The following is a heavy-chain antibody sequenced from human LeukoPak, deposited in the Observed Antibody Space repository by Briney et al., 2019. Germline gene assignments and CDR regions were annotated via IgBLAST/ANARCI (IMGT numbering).Heavy chain of an antibody. D-gene: IGHD5-12*01. CDR1: GGSISSGGYY. J-gene: IGHJ4*02. V-gene: IGHV4-31*03. CDR3: ARDRGYSGYDYYDY. CDR2: IYYSGST. Sequence: ASETLSLTCTVSGGSISSGGYYWSWIRQHPGKGLEWIGYIYYSGSTYYNPSLKSRVTISVDTSKNQFSLKLSSVTAADTAVYYCARDRGYSGYDYYDYWGQGTLVTVSS.